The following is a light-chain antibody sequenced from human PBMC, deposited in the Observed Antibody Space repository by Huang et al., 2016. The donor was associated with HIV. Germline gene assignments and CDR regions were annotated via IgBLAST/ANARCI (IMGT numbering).Light chain of an antibody. CDR3: QQYYSSPFT. J-gene: IGKJ3*01. CDR1: QSILYSSTDKSY. CDR2: WAS. Sequence: DIVMTQSPDSMAVSLGERATINCKSSQSILYSSTDKSYLAWYHQKPGQPPELVIYWASTRESGVPDRFSGSGSGTDFTLTISSLQAEDVAVYYCQQYYSSPFTFGPGTKLEIK. V-gene: IGKV4-1*01.